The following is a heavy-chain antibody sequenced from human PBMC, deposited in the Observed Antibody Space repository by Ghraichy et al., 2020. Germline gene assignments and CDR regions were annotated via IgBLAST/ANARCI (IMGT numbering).Heavy chain of an antibody. CDR2: ISSSSSYI. CDR1: GFTFSSYG. Sequence: LSLTCVASGFTFSSYGVNWVRQAPAKGLECVSSISSSSSYIYYTDSVECRFTITSDNAKNSLYLHMNSLRAEDTAVYYCAKDANFWGGYHPVDYSGQGTLVTVSS. V-gene: IGHV3-21*01. J-gene: IGHJ4*02. CDR3: AKDANFWGGYHPVDY. D-gene: IGHD3-3*01.